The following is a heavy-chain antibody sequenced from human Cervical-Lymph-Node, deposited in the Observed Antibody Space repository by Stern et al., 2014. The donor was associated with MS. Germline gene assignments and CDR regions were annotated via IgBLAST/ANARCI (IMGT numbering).Heavy chain of an antibody. V-gene: IGHV4-31*03. Sequence: QVQLVQSGPGLVKPSQTLSLTCTVSGGSISSDNYYWTWIRQHPGKGLEWIGHIYYSGTTYYNTSLKSRVSLTVDTSQNLFSLRLSSLTAADTAVYYCARDHFTTSLDVWGHGTTVTVS. D-gene: IGHD3-22*01. CDR2: IYYSGTT. CDR3: ARDHFTTSLDV. CDR1: GGSISSDNYY. J-gene: IGHJ6*02.